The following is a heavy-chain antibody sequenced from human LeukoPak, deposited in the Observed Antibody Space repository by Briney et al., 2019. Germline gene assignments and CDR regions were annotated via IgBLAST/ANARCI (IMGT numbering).Heavy chain of an antibody. CDR2: INHSGST. CDR1: GGSFSGYY. Sequence: SETLSLTCAVYGGSFSGYYWSWIRQPPGKGLEWIGEINHSGSTNYNPSLKSRATISVDTSKNQFSLKLSSVTAADTAVYYCARGQVLLWFGELLHNWFDPWGQGTLVTVSS. CDR3: ARGQVLLWFGELLHNWFDP. V-gene: IGHV4-34*01. D-gene: IGHD3-10*01. J-gene: IGHJ5*02.